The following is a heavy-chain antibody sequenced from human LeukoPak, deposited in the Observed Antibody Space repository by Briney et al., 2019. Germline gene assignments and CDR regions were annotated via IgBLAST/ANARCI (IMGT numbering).Heavy chain of an antibody. V-gene: IGHV1-2*02. CDR1: XXXFTDXX. J-gene: IGHJ4*02. CDR3: ARDRSRGYSYGLESLY. D-gene: IGHD5-18*01. CDR2: INPESGGT. Sequence: XXSCKTXXXXFTDXXIHWARQAPGQGVEWMGWINPESGGTSYAQHFQGRVTMTRDTSISTAYMDLSRLKSDDTAVYYCARDRSRGYSYGLESLYWGQGTLVTVSS.